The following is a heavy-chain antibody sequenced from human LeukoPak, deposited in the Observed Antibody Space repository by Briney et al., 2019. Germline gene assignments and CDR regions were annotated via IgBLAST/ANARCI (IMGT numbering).Heavy chain of an antibody. CDR2: ISYGGSNK. V-gene: IGHV3-30*03. CDR1: GFTFSSYG. D-gene: IGHD3-22*01. J-gene: IGHJ2*01. Sequence: GRSLRLSCAASGFTFSSYGMHWVRQAPGKGLEWVAVISYGGSNKYYADSVKGRFTISRDNSKNTLYLQMNSLRAEDTAVYYCARAGQESGYPPGYFDLWGRGTLVTVSS. CDR3: ARAGQESGYPPGYFDL.